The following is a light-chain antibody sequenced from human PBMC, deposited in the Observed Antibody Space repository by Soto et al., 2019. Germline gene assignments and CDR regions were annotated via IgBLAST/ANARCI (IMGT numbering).Light chain of an antibody. Sequence: EIVLTQSPGTLSVSPGERATLSCRASQSVTSTYLAWFQQRPGQSPRLLIYGASSRATGIPDRFIGSGSGTDFTLTINRLEPEDFAVYYCQYYGRSPRPFGQGTKVDIK. CDR2: GAS. CDR1: QSVTSTY. CDR3: QYYGRSPRP. V-gene: IGKV3-20*01. J-gene: IGKJ1*01.